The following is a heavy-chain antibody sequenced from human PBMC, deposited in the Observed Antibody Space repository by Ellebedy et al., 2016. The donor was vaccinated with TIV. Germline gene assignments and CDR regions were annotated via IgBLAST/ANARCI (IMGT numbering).Heavy chain of an antibody. D-gene: IGHD2-15*01. V-gene: IGHV5-51*01. CDR2: IYPGDSDT. CDR1: GYSFTSYW. CDR3: ARSRVAVVVVPPVCWFDP. J-gene: IGHJ5*02. Sequence: GESLKISCKGSGYSFTSYWIGWVRQMPGKGLEWMGIIYPGDSDTRYSPSFQGQVTISADKSISTAYLQWSSLKASDTAMYYCARSRVAVVVVPPVCWFDPWGQGTLVTVSS.